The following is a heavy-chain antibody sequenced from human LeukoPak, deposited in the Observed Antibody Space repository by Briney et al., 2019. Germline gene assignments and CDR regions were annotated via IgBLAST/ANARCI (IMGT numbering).Heavy chain of an antibody. J-gene: IGHJ4*02. CDR3: ARGLSYFDY. Sequence: PGGSLRLSCGASGFTYSTYSMNWVRQAPGKGLEWVSYISSGSGTIYYADSVKGRFTISRDNDKNSLYLQMNSLRDEDTAVYYCARGLSYFDYWGQGTLVTVSS. CDR1: GFTYSTYS. V-gene: IGHV3-48*02. CDR2: ISSGSGTI.